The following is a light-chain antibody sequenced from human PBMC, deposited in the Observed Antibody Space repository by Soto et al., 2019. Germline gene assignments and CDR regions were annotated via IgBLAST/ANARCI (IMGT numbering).Light chain of an antibody. J-gene: IGLJ1*01. Sequence: QSLLTQPASVSGSPGRSITISCTGNSNDFGGYNYVSWYQQHPGKVPKLMIYDVSNRPSGVSNRFSGSKSGNTASLTISGLQGEDEADYYCSSYTSSSTYVFGNGTKVTVL. CDR3: SSYTSSSTYV. CDR1: SNDFGGYNY. CDR2: DVS. V-gene: IGLV2-14*01.